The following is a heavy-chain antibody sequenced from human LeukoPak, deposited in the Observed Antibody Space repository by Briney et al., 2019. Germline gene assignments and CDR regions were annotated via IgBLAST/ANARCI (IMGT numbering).Heavy chain of an antibody. Sequence: GASVKVSCKASGYTFTSYDINWVRQATGQGLEWMGWMNPNSGNTGYAQKFQGRVTMTRNTSISTAYMELSSLRSEDTAVYYCARGRSSGGYYGSYSFDYWGQGTLVTVSS. CDR2: MNPNSGNT. CDR1: GYTFTSYD. J-gene: IGHJ4*02. D-gene: IGHD1-26*01. V-gene: IGHV1-8*01. CDR3: ARGRSSGGYYGSYSFDY.